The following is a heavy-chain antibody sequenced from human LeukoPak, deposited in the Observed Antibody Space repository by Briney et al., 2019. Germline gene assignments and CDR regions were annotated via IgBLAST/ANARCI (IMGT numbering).Heavy chain of an antibody. D-gene: IGHD2-2*01. CDR3: ARDTFLYCSSTSCFHFDY. V-gene: IGHV1-18*01. J-gene: IGHJ4*02. CDR1: GYTFTSYG. Sequence: GASVKVSCKASGYTFTSYGISWVRQAPGQGLEWMGWISPYNGNTNYAQKLQGRVTMTTDTSTSTAYMELRSLRSDDTAVYYCARDTFLYCSSTSCFHFDYWGQGTLVTVSS. CDR2: ISPYNGNT.